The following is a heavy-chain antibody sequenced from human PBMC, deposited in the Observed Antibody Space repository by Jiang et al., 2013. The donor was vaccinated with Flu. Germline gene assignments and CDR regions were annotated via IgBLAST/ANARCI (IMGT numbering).Heavy chain of an antibody. CDR3: ARDLWSWAYNWFDP. CDR2: TYYRSKWYN. CDR1: GDSVSSNSAA. D-gene: IGHD3-3*01. J-gene: IGHJ5*02. Sequence: QTLSLTCAISGDSVSSNSAAWNWIRQSPSRGLEWLGRTYYRSKWYNDYAVSVKSTNNHQPRHIQEPRSPSQLNSVTPEDTAVYYCARDLWSWAYNWFDPWATEPSXPSPQ. V-gene: IGHV6-1*01.